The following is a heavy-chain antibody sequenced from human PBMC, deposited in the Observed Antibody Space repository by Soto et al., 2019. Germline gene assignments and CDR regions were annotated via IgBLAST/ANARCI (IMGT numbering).Heavy chain of an antibody. J-gene: IGHJ6*02. D-gene: IGHD3-3*01. Sequence: GGSLRLSCAASGFTFSSYAMSWVRQAPGKGLEWVSAISGSGGSTYYADSVKGRFTISRDNSKNTLYLQMNSLRAEDTAVYYCAKDFERVPVPTRLRFLEDVWGQGTTVTVSS. CDR3: AKDFERVPVPTRLRFLEDV. V-gene: IGHV3-23*01. CDR2: ISGSGGST. CDR1: GFTFSSYA.